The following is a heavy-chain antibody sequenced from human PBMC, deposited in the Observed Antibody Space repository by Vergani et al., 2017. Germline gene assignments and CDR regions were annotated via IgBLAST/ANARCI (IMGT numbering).Heavy chain of an antibody. CDR1: GFSLSTSGLG. CDR2: IYWNDDK. V-gene: IGHV2-5*01. Sequence: QITLKESGPTLVKPTQTLTLTCTFSGFSLSTSGLGVGWIRQPPGKALEWLAVIYWNDDKRYSPSLKSRITITKDTSKNQVVLTMTNMDPVDTATYYCAHVDYGDYDAQGYYYYMDVWGKGTTVTVSS. CDR3: AHVDYGDYDAQGYYYYMDV. D-gene: IGHD4-17*01. J-gene: IGHJ6*03.